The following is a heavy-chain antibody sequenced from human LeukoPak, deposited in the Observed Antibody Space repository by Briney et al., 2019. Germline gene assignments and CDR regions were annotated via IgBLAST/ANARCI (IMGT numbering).Heavy chain of an antibody. CDR2: VSGSGDST. Sequence: GGSLRLSCAASGFTFNSYAMNWVRQAPGKGLEWVSGVSGSGDSTYYADSVKGRFTISRDNSKNTLYLQMNSLRVEDTAVYYCARVSKESSAWGYWGQGTLVTVSS. V-gene: IGHV3-23*01. CDR1: GFTFNSYA. D-gene: IGHD6-19*01. CDR3: ARVSKESSAWGY. J-gene: IGHJ4*02.